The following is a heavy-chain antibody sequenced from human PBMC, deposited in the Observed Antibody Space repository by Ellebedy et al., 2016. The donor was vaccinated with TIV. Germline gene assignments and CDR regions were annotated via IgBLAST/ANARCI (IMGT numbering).Heavy chain of an antibody. D-gene: IGHD4-23*01. J-gene: IGHJ4*02. CDR1: GFSFSGYG. V-gene: IGHV3-33*01. CDR2: ICYDGSNE. Sequence: PGGSLRLSCAASGFSFSGYGMHWVRQAPGKGLEWVAVICYDGSNEYYADSVTGRFTISRDNSKNTLHLQMNSLRAEDTAVYYCARDGREDYGGYMDQFDFDYWGQGTLVTVSS. CDR3: ARDGREDYGGYMDQFDFDY.